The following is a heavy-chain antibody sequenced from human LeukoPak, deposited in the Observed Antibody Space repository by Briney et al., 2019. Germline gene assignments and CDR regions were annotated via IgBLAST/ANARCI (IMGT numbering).Heavy chain of an antibody. CDR1: GYTFTSYG. J-gene: IGHJ5*02. CDR3: ARAREQQLVVDWFDP. Sequence: ASVKVSCKASGYTFTSYGISWVRQAPGQGLEWMGWISAYNGNTNYAQKLQGRVTMTTDTSTSTAYMELRSLRSDDTVVYYCARAREQQLVVDWFDPWGQGTLVTVSS. CDR2: ISAYNGNT. D-gene: IGHD6-13*01. V-gene: IGHV1-18*01.